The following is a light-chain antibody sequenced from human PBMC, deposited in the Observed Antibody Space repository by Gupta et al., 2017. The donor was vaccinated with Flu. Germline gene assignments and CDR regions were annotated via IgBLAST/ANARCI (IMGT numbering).Light chain of an antibody. CDR3: QQRSNWLFT. Sequence: ATLSLSPGERATLSCRASQSVSSYLAWYQQKPGQAPRLLIYDASNRATGIPARFSGSGSGTDFTLTISSLEPEDFAVYYCQQRSNWLFTFGPGTKVDIK. CDR2: DAS. J-gene: IGKJ3*01. CDR1: QSVSSY. V-gene: IGKV3-11*01.